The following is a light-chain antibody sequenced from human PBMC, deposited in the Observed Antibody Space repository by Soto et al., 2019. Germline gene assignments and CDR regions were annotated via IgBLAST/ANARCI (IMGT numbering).Light chain of an antibody. J-gene: IGLJ2*01. CDR3: SSYTSSSTLV. Sequence: QSVLTQPASVSGSPGQSITISCTGTSSDVGAYNYVSWYQQHPGKAPKLMIYEVSNRPSGVSNRFSGSKSGNTASLTISGLQAEDEGDYYCSSYTSSSTLVFGGGTQLTVL. CDR1: SSDVGAYNY. CDR2: EVS. V-gene: IGLV2-14*01.